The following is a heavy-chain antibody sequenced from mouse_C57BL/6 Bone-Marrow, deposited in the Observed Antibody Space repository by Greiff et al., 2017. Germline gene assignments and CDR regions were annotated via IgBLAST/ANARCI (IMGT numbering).Heavy chain of an antibody. Sequence: QVQLQQSGAELVRPGTLVKMSCKASGYTFTNYWIGWAKQRPGHGLEWIGDIYPGGGYTNYNEKFKGKATLTADKSSSTAYMQFSSLTSEDSAIYYCARSVAYYSNHRYFDVWGTGTTVTVSS. D-gene: IGHD2-5*01. CDR1: GYTFTNYW. J-gene: IGHJ1*03. CDR3: ARSVAYYSNHRYFDV. V-gene: IGHV1-63*01. CDR2: IYPGGGYT.